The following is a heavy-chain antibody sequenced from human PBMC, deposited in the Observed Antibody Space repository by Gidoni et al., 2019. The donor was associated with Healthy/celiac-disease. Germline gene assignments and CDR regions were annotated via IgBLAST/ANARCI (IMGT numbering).Heavy chain of an antibody. Sequence: QLQLQESGPGLVQPSEPLSLTCTVSGGPISSSSYYWGWIRQPPGKGLEWIGSIYYSGSTYYNPSLKSRVTISVDTSKNQFSLKLSAVTAADTAVYYCARIAAAGPGWFDPWGQGTLVTVSS. CDR3: ARIAAAGPGWFDP. CDR1: GGPISSSSYY. D-gene: IGHD6-13*01. J-gene: IGHJ5*02. CDR2: IYYSGST. V-gene: IGHV4-39*01.